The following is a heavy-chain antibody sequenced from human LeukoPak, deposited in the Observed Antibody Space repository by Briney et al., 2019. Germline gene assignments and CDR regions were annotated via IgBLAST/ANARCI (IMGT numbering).Heavy chain of an antibody. CDR2: ISDSGETT. CDR1: GITFSNYA. Sequence: GGSLRLSCAVSGITFSNYAMSWVRQVPGKGLEWISGISDSGETTHYADSVKGRFSISRDNSQNTLYLQMYTLRAEDTAVYHCVKDSSKSYYSTKSEYFDYWGRGTLVTVSS. D-gene: IGHD2-8*01. V-gene: IGHV3-23*01. CDR3: VKDSSKSYYSTKSEYFDY. J-gene: IGHJ4*02.